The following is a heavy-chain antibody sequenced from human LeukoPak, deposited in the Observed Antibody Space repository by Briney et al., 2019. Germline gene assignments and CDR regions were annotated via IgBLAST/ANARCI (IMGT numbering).Heavy chain of an antibody. D-gene: IGHD2-8*01. V-gene: IGHV4-61*02. J-gene: IGHJ5*02. CDR1: GGPISSGSYY. CDR2: IYTSGST. Sequence: PSETLSLTCSVSGGPISSGSYYWSWIRQPAGKGLEWIGRIYTSGSTNYNPSLKSRVTISIDTSKNQFSLKLSSVTAADTAVYYCARDSNGPNWFDPWGQGTLVTVSS. CDR3: ARDSNGPNWFDP.